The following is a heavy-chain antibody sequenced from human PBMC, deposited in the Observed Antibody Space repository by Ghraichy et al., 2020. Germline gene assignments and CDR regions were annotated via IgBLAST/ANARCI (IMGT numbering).Heavy chain of an antibody. D-gene: IGHD6-13*01. CDR3: ASTSRYQLLEPGIAAAGTGY. CDR1: GFTFSSYS. V-gene: IGHV3-21*01. Sequence: GGSLRLSCAASGFTFSSYSMNWVRQAPGKGLEWVSSISSSSSYIYYADSVKGRFTISRDNAKNSLYLQMNSLRAEDTAVYYCASTSRYQLLEPGIAAAGTGYWGQGTLVTVSS. CDR2: ISSSSSYI. J-gene: IGHJ4*02.